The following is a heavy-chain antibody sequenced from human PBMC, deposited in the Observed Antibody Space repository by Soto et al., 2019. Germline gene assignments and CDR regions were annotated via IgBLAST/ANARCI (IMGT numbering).Heavy chain of an antibody. D-gene: IGHD1-26*01. CDR2: IYYSGST. J-gene: IGHJ4*02. CDR1: GGSISSSSYY. CDR3: AREARAGIVGATTSGGMGY. V-gene: IGHV4-39*02. Sequence: PSETLSLTCTVSGGSISSSSYYWGWIRQPPGKGLEWIGSIYYSGSTYYNPSLKSRVTISVDTSKNQFSLKLSSVTAADTAVYYCAREARAGIVGATTSGGMGYWGQGTLVTVSS.